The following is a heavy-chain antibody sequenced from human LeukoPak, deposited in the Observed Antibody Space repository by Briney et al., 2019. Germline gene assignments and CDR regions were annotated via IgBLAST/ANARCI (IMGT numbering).Heavy chain of an antibody. D-gene: IGHD5-24*01. Sequence: SVKVSCKASGGTFSSYAISWVRQAPGQGLEWMGRIIPILGIANYAQKFQGRVTITADKSTSTAYMELSSLRSEDTAVYYCARPRRDGYNLGWYFDLWGRGTLVTVSS. J-gene: IGHJ2*01. V-gene: IGHV1-69*04. CDR2: IIPILGIA. CDR1: GGTFSSYA. CDR3: ARPRRDGYNLGWYFDL.